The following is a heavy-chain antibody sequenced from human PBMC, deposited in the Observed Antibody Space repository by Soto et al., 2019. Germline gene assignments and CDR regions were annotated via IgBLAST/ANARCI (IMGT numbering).Heavy chain of an antibody. CDR3: ARDALAKQLVLNYYYYGMDV. CDR1: GFTFSSYS. J-gene: IGHJ6*02. CDR2: ISSSSSYI. V-gene: IGHV3-21*01. D-gene: IGHD6-6*01. Sequence: PGGSLRLSCAASGFTFSSYSMNWVRQAPGKGLKWVSSISSSSSYIYYADSVKGRFTISRDNAKNSLYLQMNSLRAEDTAVYDCARDALAKQLVLNYYYYGMDVWGQGTTVTVSS.